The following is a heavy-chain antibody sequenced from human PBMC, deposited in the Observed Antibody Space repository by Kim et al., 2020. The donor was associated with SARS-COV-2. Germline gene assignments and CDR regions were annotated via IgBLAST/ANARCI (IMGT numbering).Heavy chain of an antibody. Sequence: GGSLRLSCAASGLTFSSSVMNWVRQAPGKGLEWVSSITGGGGVTFYADSVKGRFTISRDNSRSTLYLQMNSLRAEDTAVYYCVKRDQCLAFGFCGQGTL. CDR1: GLTFSSSV. CDR3: VKRDQCLAFGF. D-gene: IGHD6-19*01. CDR2: ITGGGGVT. V-gene: IGHV3-23*01. J-gene: IGHJ4*02.